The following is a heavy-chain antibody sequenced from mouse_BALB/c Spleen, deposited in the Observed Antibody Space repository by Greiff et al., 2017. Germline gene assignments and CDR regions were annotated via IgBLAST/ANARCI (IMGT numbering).Heavy chain of an antibody. Sequence: VQVVESGPGLVQPSQSLSITCTVSGFSLTSYGVHWVRQSPGKGLEWLGVIWSGGSTDYNAAFISRLSISKDNSKSQVFFKMNSLQADDTAIYYCARLRRGYYAMDYWGQGTSVTVSS. CDR3: ARLRRGYYAMDY. V-gene: IGHV2-4-1*01. CDR2: IWSGGST. J-gene: IGHJ4*01. D-gene: IGHD2-12*01. CDR1: GFSLTSYG.